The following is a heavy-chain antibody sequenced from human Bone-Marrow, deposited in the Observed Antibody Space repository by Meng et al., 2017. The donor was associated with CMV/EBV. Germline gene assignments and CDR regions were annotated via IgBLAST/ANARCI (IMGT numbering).Heavy chain of an antibody. CDR3: ARVLGVGATYAFDI. CDR1: GFTFSSYD. J-gene: IGHJ3*02. CDR2: ISYDGSNK. D-gene: IGHD1-26*01. V-gene: IGHV3-30-3*01. Sequence: GESLKISCAACGFTFSSYDMHWVRQAPGKGLEWVAVISYDGSNKYYADSVKGRFTISRDNSKNTLYLQMNSLRAEDTAVYYCARVLGVGATYAFDIWGQGTMVTVSS.